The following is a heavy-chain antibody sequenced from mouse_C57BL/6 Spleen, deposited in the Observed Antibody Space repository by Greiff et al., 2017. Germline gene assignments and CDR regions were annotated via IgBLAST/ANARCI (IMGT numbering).Heavy chain of an antibody. CDR2: IYPGDGDT. V-gene: IGHV1-82*01. J-gene: IGHJ2*01. D-gene: IGHD1-1*01. CDR3: ARSLYYGSSHYYFDY. Sequence: VQLVESGPELVKPGASVKISCKASGYAFSSSWMNWVKQRPGKGLEWIGRIYPGDGDTNYNGKVKGKATLTADKSSSTAYMQLSSLTSEDSAVYFCARSLYYGSSHYYFDYWGQGTTLTVSS. CDR1: GYAFSSSW.